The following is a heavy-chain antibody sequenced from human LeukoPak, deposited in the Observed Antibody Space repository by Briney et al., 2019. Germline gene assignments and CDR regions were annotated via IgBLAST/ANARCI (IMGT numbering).Heavy chain of an antibody. D-gene: IGHD6-19*01. CDR3: ARARRSEVNWFDP. CDR1: GFTFSDYY. Sequence: GGSLRLSCAASGFTFSDYYMSWIRQAPGKGLEWVSYISSSGSTIYYADSVKGRFTISRDNAKNSLYLQMNSLRAEDTAVYYCARARRSEVNWFDPWGQGTLVTVSS. V-gene: IGHV3-11*04. CDR2: ISSSGSTI. J-gene: IGHJ5*02.